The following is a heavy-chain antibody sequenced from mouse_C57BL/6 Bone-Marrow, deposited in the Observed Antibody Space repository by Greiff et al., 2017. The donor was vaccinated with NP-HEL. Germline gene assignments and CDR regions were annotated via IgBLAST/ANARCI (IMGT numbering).Heavy chain of an antibody. J-gene: IGHJ3*01. D-gene: IGHD4-1*01. V-gene: IGHV2-2*01. CDR3: ASPLGPPFAY. CDR2: IWSGGST. CDR1: GFSLTSYG. Sequence: VQLQQSGPGLVQPSQSLSITCTVSGFSLTSYGVHWVRQSPGKGLEWLGVIWSGGSTDYNAAFISRLSISKDNSKSQVFFKMNSLQADDTAIYYCASPLGPPFAYWGQGTLVTVSA.